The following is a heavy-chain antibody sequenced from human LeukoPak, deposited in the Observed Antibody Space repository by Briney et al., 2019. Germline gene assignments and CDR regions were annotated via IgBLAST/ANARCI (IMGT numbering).Heavy chain of an antibody. V-gene: IGHV1-2*02. CDR3: ARGPYKYVISAKPDY. J-gene: IGHJ4*02. CDR1: GYTFTGYY. D-gene: IGHD1-1*01. Sequence: ASVKVSCKASGYTFTGYYMHWVRQAPGQGLEWMGWINPNSGGTNYAQKFQGRVTMTRDTSISTAYMELSRLRSDDTAVYYCARGPYKYVISAKPDYWGQGTLVTVSS. CDR2: INPNSGGT.